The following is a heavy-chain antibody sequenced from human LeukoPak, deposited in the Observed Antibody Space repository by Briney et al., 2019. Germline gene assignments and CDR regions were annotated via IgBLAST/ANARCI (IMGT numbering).Heavy chain of an antibody. J-gene: IGHJ4*02. Sequence: GGSLRLSCAASGFNFNDYWMHWVRQGPGKGLVWVSRINSDGRSIDYADSVKGRFTISRDNARNSLYLQMNSLRAEDTAVYYCARDTTGDAGRVFDSWGQGTLVTVSS. CDR1: GFNFNDYW. D-gene: IGHD1-1*01. CDR3: ARDTTGDAGRVFDS. CDR2: INSDGRSI. V-gene: IGHV3-74*01.